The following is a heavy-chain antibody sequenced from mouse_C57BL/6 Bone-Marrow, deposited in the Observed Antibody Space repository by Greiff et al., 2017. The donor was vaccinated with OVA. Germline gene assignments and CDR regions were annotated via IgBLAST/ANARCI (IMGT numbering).Heavy chain of an antibody. Sequence: VQLQQPGTELVKPGASVKLSCKASGYTFTSYWMHWVKQRPGQGLEWIGNINPSNGGTNYNEKLKSKATLTVDKSYSTAYMQLSILTSEDSAFYYCAIGRSSYWYFDVWGTGTTVTVSS. CDR2: INPSNGGT. D-gene: IGHD1-1*01. V-gene: IGHV1-53*01. CDR3: AIGRSSYWYFDV. CDR1: GYTFTSYW. J-gene: IGHJ1*03.